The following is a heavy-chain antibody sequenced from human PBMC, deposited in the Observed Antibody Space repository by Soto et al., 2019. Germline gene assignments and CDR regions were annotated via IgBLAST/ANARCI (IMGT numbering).Heavy chain of an antibody. D-gene: IGHD5-12*01. CDR2: ISYDGSNK. J-gene: IGHJ4*02. CDR3: ARVRGREMATITGFDY. Sequence: QVQLVESGGGVVQPGRSLRLSCAASGFTFSSYAMHWVRQAPGKGLEWVAVISYDGSNKYYADSVKGRFTISRDNSKNTMYLQMNSLSAEDTAVYYCARVRGREMATITGFDYWGQGTLVTVSS. V-gene: IGHV3-30-3*01. CDR1: GFTFSSYA.